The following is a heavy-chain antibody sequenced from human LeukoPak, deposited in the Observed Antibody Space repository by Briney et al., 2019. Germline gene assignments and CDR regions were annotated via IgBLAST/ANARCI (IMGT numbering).Heavy chain of an antibody. J-gene: IGHJ4*02. CDR2: ISGSSSPI. D-gene: IGHD6-19*01. V-gene: IGHV3-48*01. Sequence: GGSLRLSCAASGFTFRTYSMNWVRQAPGKGLEWVSFISGSSSPIYYADSVKGRFTISRDNVKNSLYLQMNSLRAADTAVYYCARDLSEDVDPRIVVTVWGQGTLVTVSS. CDR1: GFTFRTYS. CDR3: ARDLSEDVDPRIVVTV.